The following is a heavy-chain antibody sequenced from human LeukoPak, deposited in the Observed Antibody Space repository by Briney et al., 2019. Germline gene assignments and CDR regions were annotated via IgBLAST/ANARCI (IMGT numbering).Heavy chain of an antibody. CDR1: GYPFTGYY. D-gene: IGHD3-10*01. CDR2: INPNSGGT. Sequence: ASVKVSCKAYGYPFTGYYIHWVRQAPGQGLEWMGWINPNSGGTNYAQKFQGRVTMTRDTSISTAYMELSRLRSDDTAVYYCARESGETPFDYWGQGTLVTVSS. CDR3: ARESGETPFDY. J-gene: IGHJ4*02. V-gene: IGHV1-2*02.